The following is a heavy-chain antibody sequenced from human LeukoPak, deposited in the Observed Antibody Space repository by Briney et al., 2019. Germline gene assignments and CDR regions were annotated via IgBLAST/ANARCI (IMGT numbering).Heavy chain of an antibody. CDR2: IKQDGSEK. CDR3: ARDLVPYCSGGSCKHY. CDR1: GFTFSSYW. D-gene: IGHD2-15*01. Sequence: GGSLRLSCAASGFTFSSYWMSWVRQAPGKGLEWVANIKQDGSEKYYVDSVKGRFTISRDNAKNSLYLQMNSLRAEDTAVYYCARDLVPYCSGGSCKHYWGQGTLVTVSS. V-gene: IGHV3-7*01. J-gene: IGHJ4*02.